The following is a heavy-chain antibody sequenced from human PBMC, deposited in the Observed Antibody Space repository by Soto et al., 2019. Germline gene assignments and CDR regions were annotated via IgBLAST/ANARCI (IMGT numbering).Heavy chain of an antibody. CDR1: GDSIRSGYY. CDR3: ARTHNVGYYPY. CDR2: IYHSVTT. D-gene: IGHD2-2*03. Sequence: SETLSLTCAVSGDSIRSGYYWAWIRQPPGKGLVWIGSIYHSVTTYYSPYLESRVTISVDTSENQLALKLTSVTAADSAVYYCARTHNVGYYPYWGQGNLFTVSS. J-gene: IGHJ4*02. V-gene: IGHV4-38-2*01.